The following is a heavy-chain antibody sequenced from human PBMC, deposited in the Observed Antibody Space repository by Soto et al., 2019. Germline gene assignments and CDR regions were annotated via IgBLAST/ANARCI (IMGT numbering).Heavy chain of an antibody. CDR1: GFTFSSYW. Sequence: LRLSCAASGFTFSSYWMSWVRQAPGKGLEWVANIKQDGSEKYYVDSVKGRFTISRDNAKNSLYLQMNSLRAEDTAVYYCARARGVMITFGGVIVIRWFDPWGQGTLVTVSS. V-gene: IGHV3-7*03. J-gene: IGHJ5*02. CDR3: ARARGVMITFGGVIVIRWFDP. CDR2: IKQDGSEK. D-gene: IGHD3-16*02.